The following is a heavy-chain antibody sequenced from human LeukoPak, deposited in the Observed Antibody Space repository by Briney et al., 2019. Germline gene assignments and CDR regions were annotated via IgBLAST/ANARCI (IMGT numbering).Heavy chain of an antibody. D-gene: IGHD2-2*01. CDR2: INHSGST. CDR3: ARGLDCSSTSCYETDWYFDL. J-gene: IGHJ2*01. Sequence: SETLSLTCAVYGGSFSGYYWSWIRQPPGKGLEWIGEINHSGSTNYNPSLKSRVTISVDTSKNQFSLKLSSVTAADTAVYYCARGLDCSSTSCYETDWYFDLWGRDTLVTVSS. V-gene: IGHV4-34*01. CDR1: GGSFSGYY.